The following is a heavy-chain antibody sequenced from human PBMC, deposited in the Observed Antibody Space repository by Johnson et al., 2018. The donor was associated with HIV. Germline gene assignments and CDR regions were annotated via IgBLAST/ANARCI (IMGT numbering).Heavy chain of an antibody. CDR3: AGGVAVAFDI. CDR2: IYSGDNT. Sequence: VQLVESGGGVVQPGRSLRLSCAASGFTFSDHAMHWVRQAPGKGLEWVSVIYSGDNTLYADSVKGRFIVSRDNSKNTLYVQMNSLRAEDTAVYYCAGGVAVAFDIWGPGTMVTVSS. D-gene: IGHD6-19*01. J-gene: IGHJ3*02. V-gene: IGHV3-66*01. CDR1: GFTFSDHA.